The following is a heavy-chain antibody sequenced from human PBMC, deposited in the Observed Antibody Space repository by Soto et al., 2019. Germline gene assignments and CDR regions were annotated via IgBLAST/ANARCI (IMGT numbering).Heavy chain of an antibody. D-gene: IGHD3-10*01. CDR2: IYYSGST. J-gene: IGHJ5*02. V-gene: IGHV4-39*01. CDR1: GGSISSSSYY. CDR3: AGHPGLGGWFDP. Sequence: PSETLSLTCTVSGGSISSSSYYWGWIRQPPGKGLEWIGSIYYSGSTYYNPSLKSRVTISVDTSKNQFSLKLSSVTAADMAVYYCAGHPGLGGWFDPWGQGTLVTVSS.